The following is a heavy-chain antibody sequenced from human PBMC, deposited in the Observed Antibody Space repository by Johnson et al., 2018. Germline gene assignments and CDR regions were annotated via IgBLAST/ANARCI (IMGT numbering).Heavy chain of an antibody. Sequence: QVQLVQSGAEVKKPGASVKVSCKASGYTFTTYYIQWVRQAPGQGLEWMGIINPSGTATSYAQKFKGRVTMTRETSTSTVYMELSSLSSEDAAVYYCAGWRGVVAGYDGMDVWGQGTTVTVS. CDR1: GYTFTTYY. D-gene: IGHD2-15*01. J-gene: IGHJ6*02. V-gene: IGHV1-46*01. CDR2: INPSGTAT. CDR3: AGWRGVVAGYDGMDV.